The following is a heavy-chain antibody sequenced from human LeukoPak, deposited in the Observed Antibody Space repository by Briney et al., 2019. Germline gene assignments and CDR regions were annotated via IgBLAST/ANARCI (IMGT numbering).Heavy chain of an antibody. CDR3: ARAALYCSSTSCYNYFDY. V-gene: IGHV1-2*02. J-gene: IGHJ4*02. Sequence: GASVKVSCKASGGTFSSYTISWVRQAPGQGLEWMGWINPNSGGTNYAQKFQGRATMTRDTSISTAYMELSRLRSDDTVVYYCARAALYCSSTSCYNYFDYWGQGTLVTVSS. CDR1: GGTFSSYT. CDR2: INPNSGGT. D-gene: IGHD2-2*02.